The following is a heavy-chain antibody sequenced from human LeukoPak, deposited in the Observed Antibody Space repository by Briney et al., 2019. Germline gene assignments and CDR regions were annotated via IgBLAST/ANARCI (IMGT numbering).Heavy chain of an antibody. J-gene: IGHJ4*02. CDR3: AKFHATWYGDT. D-gene: IGHD6-13*01. CDR1: GYNFATYW. CDR2: IYPGNSHT. Sequence: VESLKISCQGSGYNFATYWLVWVRQVPGKGLGWMGIIYPGNSHTRYSPSFQGQVTISADTSISTPYLHWSSVQSADTAMYFCAKFHATWYGDTWGQGTLVTVSS. V-gene: IGHV5-51*01.